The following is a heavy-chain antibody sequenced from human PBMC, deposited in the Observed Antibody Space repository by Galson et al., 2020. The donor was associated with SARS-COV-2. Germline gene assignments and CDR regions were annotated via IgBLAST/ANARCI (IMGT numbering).Heavy chain of an antibody. V-gene: IGHV3-53*01. CDR3: ARAENGQKGMDV. D-gene: IGHD2-8*01. Sequence: GGSLRLSCAASGFTVSSNYMSWVRQAPGKGLEWVSLIYSSGFTYYGDSVKGRFTISRDNSKNTLYLHMNSPRAEDTAVYYCARAENGQKGMDVWGQGTTVTVSS. CDR1: GFTVSSNY. CDR2: IYSSGFT. J-gene: IGHJ6*02.